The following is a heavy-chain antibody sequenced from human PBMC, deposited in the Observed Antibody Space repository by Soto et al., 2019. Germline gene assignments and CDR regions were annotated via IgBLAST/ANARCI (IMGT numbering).Heavy chain of an antibody. D-gene: IGHD6-13*01. Sequence: SETLSLTCTVSGGSISSSSYYWGWIRQPPGKGLEWIGSIYYSGSTYYSPSLKSRVTISVDTSKNQFSLKLSSVTAADTAVYYCARGEAAVNDYWGQGTLVTVSS. J-gene: IGHJ4*02. V-gene: IGHV4-39*01. CDR1: GGSISSSSYY. CDR2: IYYSGST. CDR3: ARGEAAVNDY.